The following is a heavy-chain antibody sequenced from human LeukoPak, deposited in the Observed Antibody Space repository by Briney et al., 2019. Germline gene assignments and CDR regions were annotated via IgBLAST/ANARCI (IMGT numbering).Heavy chain of an antibody. CDR2: ISASGGGT. CDR1: GFTFTTYP. V-gene: IGHV3-23*01. CDR3: AKAPHCPNDVCRYFDY. J-gene: IGHJ4*02. D-gene: IGHD2-8*01. Sequence: GGSLRLSCAASGFTFTTYPMSWVRQAPGKGLEWVSAISASGGGTYYADSVKGRFTISRDNSRSTVFLQMSSLRAEDTAVYYCAKAPHCPNDVCRYFDYWGQGILVTVSS.